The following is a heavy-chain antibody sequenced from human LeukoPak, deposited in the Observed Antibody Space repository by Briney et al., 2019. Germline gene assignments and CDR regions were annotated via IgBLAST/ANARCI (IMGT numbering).Heavy chain of an antibody. V-gene: IGHV3-33*01. D-gene: IGHD4/OR15-4a*01. CDR1: GFTFSSYG. Sequence: PGGSLRLSCAASGFTFSSYGMHWVRQAPVRGLEWVAVIGFDGNNKFYADSVKGRFTISRDNSKNTLYLQMNSLRAEDTAVYYCARGSYGAYNYCDYWGQGTLVTVSS. CDR2: IGFDGNNK. J-gene: IGHJ4*02. CDR3: ARGSYGAYNYCDY.